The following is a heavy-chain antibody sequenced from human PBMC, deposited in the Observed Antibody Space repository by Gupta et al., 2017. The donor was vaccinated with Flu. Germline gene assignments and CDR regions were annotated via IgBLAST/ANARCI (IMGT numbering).Heavy chain of an antibody. V-gene: IGHV3-33*06. Sequence: VRQAPGKGLEWVAVIWSDGNNKFYADSVKGPFTFSRDNSKNTLSLQMNSLGAEDTAIYYCVKERGPFDAFDIWGQGTMVTVSS. CDR2: IWSDGNNK. J-gene: IGHJ3*02. D-gene: IGHD3-10*01. CDR3: VKERGPFDAFDI.